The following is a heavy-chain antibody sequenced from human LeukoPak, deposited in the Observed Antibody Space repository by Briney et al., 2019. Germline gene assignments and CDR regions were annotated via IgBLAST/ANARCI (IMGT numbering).Heavy chain of an antibody. CDR1: GYTFTSYG. CDR3: AREGDVLLWFGESHTPYNWFDP. CDR2: ISAYNGNT. D-gene: IGHD3-10*01. J-gene: IGHJ5*02. V-gene: IGHV1-18*01. Sequence: GASVKVSCKASGYTFTSYGISWVRQAPGQGLEWMGWISAYNGNTNYAQKLQGRVTMTTDTSTSTAYMELRSLRSDDTAVYYCAREGDVLLWFGESHTPYNWFDPWGQGTLVTVSS.